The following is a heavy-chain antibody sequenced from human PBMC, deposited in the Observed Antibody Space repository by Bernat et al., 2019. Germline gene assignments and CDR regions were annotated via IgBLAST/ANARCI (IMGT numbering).Heavy chain of an antibody. J-gene: IGHJ6*02. CDR1: GFTFSSYG. CDR3: GRELAGYVYSYYGMDV. CDR2: IWYDGSNK. V-gene: IGHV3-33*01. Sequence: QVQLVESGGGVVQPGRSLRLSCAASGFTFSSYGMHWVRQAPGKGLEWVAVIWYDGSNKYYEDTVKGQFTIARDNSRNTLYLQMNGLRAEDTAVYYCGRELAGYVYSYYGMDVWGQGTTVTVSS. D-gene: IGHD3-16*01.